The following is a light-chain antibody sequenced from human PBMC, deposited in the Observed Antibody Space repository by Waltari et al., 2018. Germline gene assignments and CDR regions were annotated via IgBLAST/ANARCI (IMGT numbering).Light chain of an antibody. J-gene: IGKJ5*01. CDR2: GAT. V-gene: IGKV3-20*01. Sequence: IVLTQSPGTLTLSQGERATLSCRASQSVRSSHLAWYQQKPGQAPRLLIHGATSRATGISYRFSGSGSGTDFTLTISRLEPEDFAVYYCQQYGSSTSITFGQGTRLEI. CDR1: QSVRSSH. CDR3: QQYGSSTSIT.